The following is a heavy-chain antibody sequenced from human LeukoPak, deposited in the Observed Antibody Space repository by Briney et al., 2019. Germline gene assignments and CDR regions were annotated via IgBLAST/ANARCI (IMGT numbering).Heavy chain of an antibody. D-gene: IGHD6-19*01. J-gene: IGHJ4*02. CDR3: ARGGPNSGGWTLDH. V-gene: IGHV1-3*03. CDR1: GFTFSSFD. CDR2: INAGNGNT. Sequence: GGSLRLSCAASGFTFSSFDMHWVRQAPGQRLEWMGLINAGNGNTKYSQKFQGRVTFTRDTSASTAYMELSSLTSEDMAVFYCARGGPNSGGWTLDHWGQGTLVSVSS.